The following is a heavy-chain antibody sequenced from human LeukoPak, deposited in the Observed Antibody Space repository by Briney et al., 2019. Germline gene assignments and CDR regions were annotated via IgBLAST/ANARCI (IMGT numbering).Heavy chain of an antibody. CDR2: IYHSGST. Sequence: SETLSLTCAVSGGSISSGGYSWSWIRQPLGKGLEWIGYIYHSGSTYYNPSLKSRVTISVDRSKNQFSLKLSSVTAADTAVYYCARGRGYSYGQDWFDPWGQGTLVTVSS. D-gene: IGHD5-18*01. V-gene: IGHV4-30-2*01. CDR3: ARGRGYSYGQDWFDP. CDR1: GGSISSGGYS. J-gene: IGHJ5*02.